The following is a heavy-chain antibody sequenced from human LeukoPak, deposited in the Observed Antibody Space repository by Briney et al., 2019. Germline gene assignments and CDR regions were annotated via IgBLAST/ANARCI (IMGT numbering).Heavy chain of an antibody. CDR3: ARDAPVAGIDY. CDR1: GGSFSGYY. Sequence: PSETLSLTCAVYGGSFSGYYWSWIRQPPGKWLEWIGKINHSGSTNYNPSLKSRVTISVDTSKNQFSLKLSSVTAADTAVYYCARDAPVAGIDYWGQGTLVTVSS. V-gene: IGHV4-34*01. J-gene: IGHJ4*02. D-gene: IGHD6-19*01. CDR2: INHSGST.